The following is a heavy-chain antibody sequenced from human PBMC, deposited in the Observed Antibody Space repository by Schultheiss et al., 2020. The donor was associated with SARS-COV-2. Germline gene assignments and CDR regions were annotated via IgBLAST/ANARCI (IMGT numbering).Heavy chain of an antibody. CDR3: ARAQGYDYVWGSYRYLDY. CDR2: IWYDGSNK. V-gene: IGHV3-33*08. J-gene: IGHJ4*02. D-gene: IGHD3-16*02. Sequence: GGSLRLSCAASGFTFSTYGMNWVRQAPGKGLEWVAVIWYDGSNKYYADSVKGRFTISRDNSKNTLYLQMNSLRAEDTAVYYCARAQGYDYVWGSYRYLDYWGQGTLVTVSS. CDR1: GFTFSTYG.